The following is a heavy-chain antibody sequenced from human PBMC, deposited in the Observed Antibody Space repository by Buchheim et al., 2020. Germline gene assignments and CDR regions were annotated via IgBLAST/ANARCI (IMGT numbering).Heavy chain of an antibody. V-gene: IGHV4-34*01. Sequence: QVQLQQWGAGLLKPSETLSLTCAVYGGSFSGYYWSWIRQPPGKGLEWIGEINHSGSTNYNPSLKSRVTISVDTSKNQFSLKLSSVTAADTAVYYCARGYYYDTYGMDAWGQGTT. CDR3: ARGYYYDTYGMDA. J-gene: IGHJ6*02. CDR1: GGSFSGYY. CDR2: INHSGST. D-gene: IGHD3-22*01.